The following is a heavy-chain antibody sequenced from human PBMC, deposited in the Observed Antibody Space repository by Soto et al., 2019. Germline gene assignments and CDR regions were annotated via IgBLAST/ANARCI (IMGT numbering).Heavy chain of an antibody. CDR2: IIPIFGTA. CDR1: GGTFSSYA. V-gene: IGHV1-69*13. Sequence: GASVKVSCKASGGTFSSYAISWVRQAPGQGLEWMGGIIPIFGTANYAQKFQGRVTITADESTSTAYMELSSLRSEDTAVYYCATHLGYCSGGSCSPTYEQIGIWGQGTMVTVSS. D-gene: IGHD2-15*01. CDR3: ATHLGYCSGGSCSPTYEQIGI. J-gene: IGHJ3*02.